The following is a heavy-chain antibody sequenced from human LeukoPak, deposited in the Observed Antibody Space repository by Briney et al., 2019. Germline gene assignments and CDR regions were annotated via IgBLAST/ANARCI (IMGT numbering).Heavy chain of an antibody. Sequence: SETLSLTCTVSAGSISSYYWSWIRQPPGKGLEWIGYIDYSGSTNYNPSLKSRVTISVDTSKNQFSLKLSSVTAADTAVYYCARGGVWVDYWGQGTLVTVSS. CDR3: ARGGVWVDY. J-gene: IGHJ4*02. D-gene: IGHD3-16*01. V-gene: IGHV4-59*01. CDR1: AGSISSYY. CDR2: IDYSGST.